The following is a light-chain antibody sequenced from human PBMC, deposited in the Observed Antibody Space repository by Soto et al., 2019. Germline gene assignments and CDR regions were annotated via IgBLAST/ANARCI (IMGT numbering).Light chain of an antibody. CDR2: GNS. Sequence: QSVLTQPPSVSGAPGQRVTIYCTGSSSNIGAGYDVHWYQQLPGTAPKLLIYGNSNRPSGVPDRFSGSKSATSASLAITGLQAEDEADYYCQSYDSSLSGYVVFGGGTKLTVL. CDR3: QSYDSSLSGYVV. J-gene: IGLJ2*01. V-gene: IGLV1-40*01. CDR1: SSNIGAGYD.